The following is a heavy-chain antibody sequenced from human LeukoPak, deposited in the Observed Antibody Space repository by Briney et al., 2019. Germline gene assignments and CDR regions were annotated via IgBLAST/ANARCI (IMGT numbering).Heavy chain of an antibody. CDR1: GFTFSNFW. V-gene: IGHV3-74*01. CDR2: IYGDGSFT. CDR3: GKNRYSGSLSPFDI. D-gene: IGHD1-26*01. J-gene: IGHJ3*02. Sequence: GGSLRLSCAASGFTFSNFWMHWVRQAPGKGLVWVALIYGDGSFTRYADSVKGRFTISRDNSKNTLYLQMNSLRAEDTAVYYCGKNRYSGSLSPFDIWGQGTMVTVSS.